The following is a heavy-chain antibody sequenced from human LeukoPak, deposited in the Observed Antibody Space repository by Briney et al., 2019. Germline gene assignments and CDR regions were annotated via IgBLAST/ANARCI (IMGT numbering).Heavy chain of an antibody. Sequence: GASVKVSCKASGYTFTSYRIRGVRQAPGQGLEGMGWISANNGNTNYVQKLQGRVNMTTDPSTSTAYLEPRSLRSGDTAVYYCARGEDSSGYLGHDYWGQGTLVTVSS. CDR3: ARGEDSSGYLGHDY. J-gene: IGHJ4*02. CDR2: ISANNGNT. D-gene: IGHD3-22*01. V-gene: IGHV1-18*01. CDR1: GYTFTSYR.